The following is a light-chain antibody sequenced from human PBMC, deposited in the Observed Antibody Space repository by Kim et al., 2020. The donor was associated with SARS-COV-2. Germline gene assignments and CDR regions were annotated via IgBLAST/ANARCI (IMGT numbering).Light chain of an antibody. CDR1: QYVNGN. J-gene: IGKJ4*02. V-gene: IGKV3-15*01. CDR2: GAS. Sequence: VSPGERATLSCRASQYVNGNLAWYQQKPGRPPRLVIFGASAGATGIPARFTGSGSGTEFTLTISSLQSEDFAVYYCQQYDNWPLTFGGGTKVDIK. CDR3: QQYDNWPLT.